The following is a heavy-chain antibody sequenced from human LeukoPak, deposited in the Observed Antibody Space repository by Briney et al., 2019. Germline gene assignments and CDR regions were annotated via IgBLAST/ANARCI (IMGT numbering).Heavy chain of an antibody. V-gene: IGHV3-15*01. J-gene: IGHJ6*03. CDR1: GFTFSNAW. CDR2: IKSKTDGGTT. D-gene: IGHD3-22*01. CDR3: TTVNYDSSGYPYYYYYYMDV. Sequence: GGSLRLSCAASGFTFSNAWMSWVRQAPGKGLEWVGRIKSKTDGGTTDYAAPVKGRFTTSRDDSKNTLYLQMNSLKTEDTAVYYCTTVNYDSSGYPYYYYYYMDVWGKGTTVTVSS.